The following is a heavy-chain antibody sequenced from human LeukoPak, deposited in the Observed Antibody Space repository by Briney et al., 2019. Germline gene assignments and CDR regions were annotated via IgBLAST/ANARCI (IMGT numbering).Heavy chain of an antibody. J-gene: IGHJ6*03. CDR2: IYYSGST. CDR1: GGSISSSSYY. D-gene: IGHD2-2*01. Sequence: NPSETLSLTCTVSGGSISSSSYYWGWIRQPPGKGLEWIGSIYYSGSTCYNPSLKSRVTISVDTSKNQFSLKLSSVTAADTAVYYCARVGRAAIHYMDVWGKGTTVTVSS. CDR3: ARVGRAAIHYMDV. V-gene: IGHV4-39*07.